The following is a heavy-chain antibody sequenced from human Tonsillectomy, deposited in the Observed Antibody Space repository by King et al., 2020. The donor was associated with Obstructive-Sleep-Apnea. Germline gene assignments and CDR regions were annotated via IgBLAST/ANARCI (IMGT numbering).Heavy chain of an antibody. CDR3: ARDEQYWRFGALYYYGMDV. V-gene: IGHV3-30-3*01. Sequence: QLVQSGGGAVQPGRSLRLSCAASGFTFSRYAMHWVRQAPGKGLEWVAVISYDGSNEYYADSVKGRFTISRDISKNTLYLQMNSLRAEDTAVYYCARDEQYWRFGALYYYGMDVWGQGTTVTVSS. CDR1: GFTFSRYA. CDR2: ISYDGSNE. J-gene: IGHJ6*02. D-gene: IGHD3-10*01.